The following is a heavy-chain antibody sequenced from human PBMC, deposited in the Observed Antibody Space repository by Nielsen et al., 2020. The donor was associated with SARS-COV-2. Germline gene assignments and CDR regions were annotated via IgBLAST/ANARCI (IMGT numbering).Heavy chain of an antibody. CDR2: INPNSGGT. J-gene: IGHJ6*02. V-gene: IGHV1-2*02. Sequence: ASVKVSCKASGYTFTSYDTNWVRQAPGQGLEWMGWINPNSGGTNYAQKFQGRVTMTRDTSISTAYMELSRLRSDDTAVYYCAREPGSARNGMDVWGQGTTVTVSS. CDR1: GYTFTSYD. CDR3: AREPGSARNGMDV. D-gene: IGHD3-10*01.